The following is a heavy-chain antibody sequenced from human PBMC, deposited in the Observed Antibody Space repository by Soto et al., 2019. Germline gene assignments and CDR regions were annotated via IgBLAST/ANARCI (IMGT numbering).Heavy chain of an antibody. Sequence: QVQLQQWGAGLLKPSETLSLTCAVYGGSFSGYYWSWIRQPPGKGLEWIGEINHSGSTNYNPSLKSRVTISVDTSKNQFSLKLSSVTAADTAVYYCARARIMVRAPTGRYKWFDPWGQGTLVTVSS. V-gene: IGHV4-34*01. CDR2: INHSGST. CDR1: GGSFSGYY. D-gene: IGHD3-10*01. J-gene: IGHJ5*02. CDR3: ARARIMVRAPTGRYKWFDP.